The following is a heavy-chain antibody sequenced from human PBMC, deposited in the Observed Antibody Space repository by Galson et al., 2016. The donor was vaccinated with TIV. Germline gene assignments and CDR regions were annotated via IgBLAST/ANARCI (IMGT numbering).Heavy chain of an antibody. J-gene: IGHJ6*03. Sequence: ETLSLTCTVSGGSISSRSYYWCWIRQPPGRGLEWIGSMYYSGTTYYTPSLKSRVTISVDTSKNQFSLKVRSVTAADTAVYYCARSEYSSGYYYYMDIWGQGTTVTVSS. CDR1: GGSISSRSYY. D-gene: IGHD6-19*01. V-gene: IGHV4-39*07. CDR3: ARSEYSSGYYYYMDI. CDR2: MYYSGTT.